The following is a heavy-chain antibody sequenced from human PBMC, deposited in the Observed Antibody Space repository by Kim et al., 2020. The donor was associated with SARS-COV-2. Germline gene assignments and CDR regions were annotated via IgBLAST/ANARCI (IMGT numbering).Heavy chain of an antibody. CDR1: GFTFSSYA. V-gene: IGHV3-30-3*01. Sequence: GGSLRLSCAASGFTFSSYAMHWVRQAPGKGLEWVAVISYDGSNKYYADSVKGRFTISRDNSKNTLYLQMNSLRAEDTAVYYCARGTTNWFDPWGQGTLVTVSS. J-gene: IGHJ5*02. CDR2: ISYDGSNK. D-gene: IGHD1-26*01. CDR3: ARGTTNWFDP.